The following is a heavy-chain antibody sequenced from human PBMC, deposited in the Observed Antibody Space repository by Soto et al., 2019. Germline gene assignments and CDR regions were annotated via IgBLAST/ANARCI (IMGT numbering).Heavy chain of an antibody. CDR2: IKTDGSEK. J-gene: IGHJ4*02. V-gene: IGHV3-7*05. CDR1: GFTFSAYW. CDR3: ASSMGRGGNDY. Sequence: EVQLVESGGGLVQPGGSLRLSCAASGFTFSAYWMSWVRQAPGKGLECVANIKTDGSEKYYVDPVKGRFTISSDNAKNSLYLQMNSLRAEDTAVYYCASSMGRGGNDYWGQGTLVAVSS. D-gene: IGHD3-10*01.